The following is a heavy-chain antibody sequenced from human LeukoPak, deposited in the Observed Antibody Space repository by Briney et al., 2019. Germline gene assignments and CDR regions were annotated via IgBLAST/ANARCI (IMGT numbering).Heavy chain of an antibody. Sequence: GGSLRLSCEASGFTFSSYGMHWVRQAPGKGLEWVAVISYDGSNKYYADSVKGRFTISRDNSKNTLYLQMNSLRAEDTAVYYCALSGYGSGGVDYWGQGTLVTVSS. J-gene: IGHJ4*02. V-gene: IGHV3-30*03. CDR2: ISYDGSNK. CDR1: GFTFSSYG. D-gene: IGHD2-15*01. CDR3: ALSGYGSGGVDY.